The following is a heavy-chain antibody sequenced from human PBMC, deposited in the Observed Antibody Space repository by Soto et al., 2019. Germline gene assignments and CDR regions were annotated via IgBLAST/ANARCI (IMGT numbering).Heavy chain of an antibody. J-gene: IGHJ4*02. D-gene: IGHD3-10*01. V-gene: IGHV4-59*01. CDR1: GGSISSYY. Sequence: QVQLQESGPGLVKPSETLSLTCIVSGGSISSYYWNWIRQPPGKGLEWIGYIYYSGNTNYNPSLQSRVTISVDTSKNQFPLKLSSVTAADTAVYYCARLGSAAGAFDYWGQGTLVTVSS. CDR3: ARLGSAAGAFDY. CDR2: IYYSGNT.